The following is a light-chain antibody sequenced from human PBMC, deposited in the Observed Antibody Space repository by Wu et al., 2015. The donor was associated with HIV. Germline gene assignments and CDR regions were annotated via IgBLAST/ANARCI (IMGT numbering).Light chain of an antibody. V-gene: IGKV1-9*01. CDR2: AAS. CDR1: QGIGSF. Sequence: DIQMTQSPSSLSASVGDRVTITCRASQGIGSFLAWYQRKPGKAPNLLIYAASTLQSGVPSRFRGSGSGTDFTLTITSLRPEDFATYYCQQLNSYPLTFGGGTKVEIK. CDR3: QQLNSYPLT. J-gene: IGKJ4*01.